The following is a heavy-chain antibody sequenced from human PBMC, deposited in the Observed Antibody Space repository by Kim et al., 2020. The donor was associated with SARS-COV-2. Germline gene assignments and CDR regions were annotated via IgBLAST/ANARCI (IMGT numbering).Heavy chain of an antibody. J-gene: IGHJ3*02. CDR1: GFTFSNSW. CDR2: IKSKTDGGTT. CDR3: TTDLLRIWFGESTPGAFDI. V-gene: IGHV3-15*01. D-gene: IGHD3-10*01. Sequence: GGSLRLSCAASGFTFSNSWMSWVRQAPGKGLEWVGRIKSKTDGGTTDYAATVKGRFTISRDDSKNTLYLQMNSLKTEDTAVYYCTTDLLRIWFGESTPGAFDIWGQGTMATVSS.